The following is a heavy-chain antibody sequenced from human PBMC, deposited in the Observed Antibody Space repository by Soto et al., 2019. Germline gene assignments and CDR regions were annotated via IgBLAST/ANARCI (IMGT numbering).Heavy chain of an antibody. Sequence: GASLKISCKGSGYSFTSYWISWVRQMPGKGLEWMGRIDPSDSYTNYSPSFQGHVTISADKSTSTAYLQWSSLKASDTAMYYCAKDYYDSSGYYYSYHYYVMAVSAQGTTDTVSS. D-gene: IGHD3-22*01. CDR3: AKDYYDSSGYYYSYHYYVMAV. V-gene: IGHV5-10-1*01. J-gene: IGHJ6*02. CDR1: GYSFTSYW. CDR2: IDPSDSYT.